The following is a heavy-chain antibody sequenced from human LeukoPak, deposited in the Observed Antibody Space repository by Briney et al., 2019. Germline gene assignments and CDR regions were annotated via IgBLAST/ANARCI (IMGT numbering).Heavy chain of an antibody. Sequence: SQTLSLTCTVSGDSINSGPYYWSWIRQPAGKGLEWIGRIYSGGRTNYNPSLKSRVTISVDTSKNQFSLKLSSMTAADTAVYYCARFPCSGDSCYSGIRAFDIWGQGTMVTVSS. CDR3: ARFPCSGDSCYSGIRAFDI. V-gene: IGHV4-61*02. CDR2: IYSGGRT. CDR1: GDSINSGPYY. J-gene: IGHJ3*02. D-gene: IGHD2-15*01.